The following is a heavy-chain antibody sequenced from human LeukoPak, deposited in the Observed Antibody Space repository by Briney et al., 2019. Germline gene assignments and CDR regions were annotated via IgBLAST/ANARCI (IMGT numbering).Heavy chain of an antibody. CDR2: IIPIVGAP. Sequence: ASVKVSCKASGGTFSTYAISWVRQAPGQRPEWMGGIIPIVGAPNSAQKFQGRVTITADESTGTVYVELRSLRSEDTAVYYCARSLYGSSSRGPDLYHYHGMGVWGQGTTVTVSS. V-gene: IGHV1-69*13. D-gene: IGHD6-6*01. CDR1: GGTFSTYA. J-gene: IGHJ6*02. CDR3: ARSLYGSSSRGPDLYHYHGMGV.